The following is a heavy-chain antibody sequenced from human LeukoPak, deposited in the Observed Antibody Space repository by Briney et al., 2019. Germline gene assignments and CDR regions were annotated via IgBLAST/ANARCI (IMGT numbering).Heavy chain of an antibody. D-gene: IGHD2-15*01. CDR2: ISNNGGYT. CDR1: GFTFSSSA. J-gene: IGHJ4*02. V-gene: IGHV3-23*01. CDR3: AKQLGYCSDGSCYFPY. Sequence: GKSLRLSCAASGFTFSSSAMSWVRQAPGKGLEWVSAISNNGGYTYYADSVQGRFTISRDNSKSTLCLQMNSLRAEDTAVYYCAKQLGYCSDGSCYFPYWGQGTLVTVSS.